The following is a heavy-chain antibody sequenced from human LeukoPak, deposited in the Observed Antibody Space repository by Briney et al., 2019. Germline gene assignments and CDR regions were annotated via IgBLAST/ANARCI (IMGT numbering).Heavy chain of an antibody. V-gene: IGHV4-59*12. J-gene: IGHJ4*02. Sequence: PSETLSLTCTVSGGPISRYYWSWIRQPPGKGLEWIGHIYDSGITNYNPSLKSRVTISVDKSKNQFSLKLSSVTAADTAVYYCASSWRSRNDYWGQGTLVTVSS. D-gene: IGHD6-13*01. CDR2: IYDSGIT. CDR3: ASSWRSRNDY. CDR1: GGPISRYY.